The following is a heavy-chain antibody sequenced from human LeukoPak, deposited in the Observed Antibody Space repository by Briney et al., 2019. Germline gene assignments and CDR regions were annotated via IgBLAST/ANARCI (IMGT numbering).Heavy chain of an antibody. Sequence: SETLSLTCTVSGGSISSYYWSWIRQPPGKGLEWIGYIYTSGSTNYNPSLKSRVTISVDTSKNQFSLKLSSVTAADTAVYYCARHARTGWYPYYYYYMDVWGKGTSVTVSS. CDR2: IYTSGST. J-gene: IGHJ6*03. V-gene: IGHV4-4*09. D-gene: IGHD6-19*01. CDR3: ARHARTGWYPYYYYYMDV. CDR1: GGSISSYY.